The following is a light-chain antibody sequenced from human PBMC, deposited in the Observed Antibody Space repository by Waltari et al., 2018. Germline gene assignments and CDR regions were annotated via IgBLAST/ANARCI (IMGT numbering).Light chain of an antibody. Sequence: QSALTQPASVSGSPGQSITISCTGTSNDVGGFNYVSWYQQYPGKAPKLILYEGNKRPSGVSNRFSGSKSGNTASLTISGLQAEDEADYYCSSYTRTNTYVFGTGTGVTVL. CDR2: EGN. CDR1: SNDVGGFNY. CDR3: SSYTRTNTYV. J-gene: IGLJ1*01. V-gene: IGLV2-14*01.